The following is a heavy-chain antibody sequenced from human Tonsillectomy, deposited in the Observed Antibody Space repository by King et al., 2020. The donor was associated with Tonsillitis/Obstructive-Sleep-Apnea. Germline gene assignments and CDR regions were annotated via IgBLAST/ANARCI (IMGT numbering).Heavy chain of an antibody. J-gene: IGHJ6*02. V-gene: IGHV1-18*01. CDR2: ISAYNGDT. Sequence: QLVQSGAEVKKPGASVRVSCKASGYTFTYYGISWARQAPGQGLEWMGWISAYNGDTNYAQKLQGRVNVTTDTSTGTAYMDLRSLRSDDTAVYYCARDHYSSSWSAHGYYYGMDVWGQGTTITVSS. CDR3: ARDHYSSSWSAHGYYYGMDV. D-gene: IGHD6-13*01. CDR1: GYTFTYYG.